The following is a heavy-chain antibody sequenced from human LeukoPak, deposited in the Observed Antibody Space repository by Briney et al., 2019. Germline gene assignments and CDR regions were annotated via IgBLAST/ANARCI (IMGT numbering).Heavy chain of an antibody. CDR2: IIPILGIA. Sequence: SVKVSCKASGGTFSSYAISWVRQAPGQGLEWMGRIIPILGIANYAQKFQGRVTITADKSTSTVYMELSSLRSEDTAVYYCATDLYDYGDYYYYGMDVWGQGTTVTVSS. J-gene: IGHJ6*02. D-gene: IGHD4-17*01. V-gene: IGHV1-69*04. CDR1: GGTFSSYA. CDR3: ATDLYDYGDYYYYGMDV.